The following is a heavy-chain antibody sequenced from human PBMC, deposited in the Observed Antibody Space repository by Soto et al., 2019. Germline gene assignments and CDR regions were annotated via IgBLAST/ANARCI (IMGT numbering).Heavy chain of an antibody. CDR1: GGSISSSSYY. CDR3: ASTLYYDSTTEHHFDY. J-gene: IGHJ4*02. Sequence: SETLSLTCTVSGGSISSSSYYWGWIRQPPGKGQEWIGSIYYSGSTYYNPSLKSRVTISVDTSKNQFSLKLSSVTAADTALYYCASTLYYDSTTEHHFDYWGQGTLVTVSS. V-gene: IGHV4-39*01. CDR2: IYYSGST. D-gene: IGHD3-22*01.